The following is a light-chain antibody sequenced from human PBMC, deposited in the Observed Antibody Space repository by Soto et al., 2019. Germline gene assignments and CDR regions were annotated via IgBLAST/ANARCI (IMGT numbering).Light chain of an antibody. CDR1: QSISTY. CDR3: QQYNTYSRT. J-gene: IGKJ1*01. V-gene: IGKV1-5*03. CDR2: KAS. Sequence: DIQITQSPSTLSASVVDRVAITCRASQSISTYLAWYQQKPGKAPKLLIYKASSLESGVPSRFSGSGSGAEFTLTISSLQPDDFATYYCQQYNTYSRTFGQGTKVDIK.